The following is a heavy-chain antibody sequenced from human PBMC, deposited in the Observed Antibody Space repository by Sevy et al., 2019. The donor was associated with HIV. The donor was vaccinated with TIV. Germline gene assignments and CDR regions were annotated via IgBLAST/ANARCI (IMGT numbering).Heavy chain of an antibody. CDR3: VSPPKRCTSTSCPFDAFYM. J-gene: IGHJ3*02. Sequence: GGSLRLSCAASGFTFSRAWMSWVRQAPGKGLEWVSYISSSGTKYYRESVKGRFTVSRDNAKNSLYLQMNSLRVEDTALYYCVSPPKRCTSTSCPFDAFYMWGQGTMVTVSS. D-gene: IGHD2-2*01. V-gene: IGHV3-11*01. CDR2: ISSSGTK. CDR1: GFTFSRAW.